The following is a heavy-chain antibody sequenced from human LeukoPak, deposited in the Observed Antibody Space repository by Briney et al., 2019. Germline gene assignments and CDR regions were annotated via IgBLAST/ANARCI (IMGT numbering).Heavy chain of an antibody. CDR3: ARDFLSYDGSENHFEDTFDI. CDR1: GYSFDRYG. Sequence: ASVKVSSKASGYSFDRYGISWVRQAPGQGLEWLGWIGAFNGNTNYAQNLQGRVTTTADTSTTTAYMELRSLSSDDTAVYYCARDFLSYDGSENHFEDTFDIWGQGTMVTVSS. J-gene: IGHJ3*02. D-gene: IGHD3-22*01. CDR2: IGAFNGNT. V-gene: IGHV1-18*01.